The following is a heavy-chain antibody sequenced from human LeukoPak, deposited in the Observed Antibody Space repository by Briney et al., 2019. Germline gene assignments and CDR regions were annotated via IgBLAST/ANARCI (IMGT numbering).Heavy chain of an antibody. CDR3: ARRSRITKVRGDDAFDI. V-gene: IGHV1-18*01. CDR1: GYTFTSYG. D-gene: IGHD3-10*01. Sequence: ASVKVSCEASGYTFTSYGIIWVRQAPGQGLEWMGWISAYNGNTNYAQKLQGRVTMTTDTSTSTDYMELGSLRSDDTAVYYCARRSRITKVRGDDAFDIWGQGTMVTVSS. CDR2: ISAYNGNT. J-gene: IGHJ3*02.